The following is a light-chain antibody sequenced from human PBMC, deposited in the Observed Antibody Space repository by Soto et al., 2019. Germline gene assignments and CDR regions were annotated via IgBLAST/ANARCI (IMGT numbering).Light chain of an antibody. CDR2: GAS. J-gene: IGKJ5*01. CDR3: QQYNNLPPLIT. V-gene: IGKV3-15*01. Sequence: ELELTLTTATLSVSTRERTTLSCRSIQSVSSNLAWYQQKPGQAPRLLIYGASTRATGIPARFSGSGSGTEFTLTISSLQSEDFAVQFCQQYNNLPPLITFGQGTRLEIK. CDR1: QSVSSN.